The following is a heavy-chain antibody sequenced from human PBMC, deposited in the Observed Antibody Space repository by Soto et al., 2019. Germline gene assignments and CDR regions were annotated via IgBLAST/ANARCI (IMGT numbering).Heavy chain of an antibody. V-gene: IGHV4-61*01. CDR1: GGSVSSGSYH. J-gene: IGHJ4*02. Sequence: SETLSLTCTVSGGSVSSGSYHWSWIRQPPGKGLEWIGYIYYSGSTNYNPSLKSRVTISVDTSKNQFSLKLSSVTAADTAVYYCARERASTAMAPYYFDYWGQGTLVTVSS. D-gene: IGHD5-18*01. CDR3: ARERASTAMAPYYFDY. CDR2: IYYSGST.